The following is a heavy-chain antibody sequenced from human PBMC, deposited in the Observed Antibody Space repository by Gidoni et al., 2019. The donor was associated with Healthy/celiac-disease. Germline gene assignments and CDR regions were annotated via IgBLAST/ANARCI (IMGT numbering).Heavy chain of an antibody. J-gene: IGHJ4*02. CDR1: GFPSSSYS. CDR2: ISSSSSYI. CDR3: ARGFPVSGYADIDY. D-gene: IGHD5-12*01. V-gene: IGHV3-21*01. Sequence: EVQLVESGGGLVKPGGSLRLSCAASGFPSSSYSMNWVRQAPGKGLEWVSSISSSSSYIYYADSVKGRFTISRDNAKNSLYLQMNSLRAEDTAVYYCARGFPVSGYADIDYWGQGTLVTVSS.